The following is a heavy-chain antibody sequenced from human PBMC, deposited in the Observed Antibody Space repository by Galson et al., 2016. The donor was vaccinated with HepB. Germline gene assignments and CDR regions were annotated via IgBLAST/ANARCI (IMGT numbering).Heavy chain of an antibody. CDR2: INPNNGAT. CDR3: ARESSRHFDY. V-gene: IGHV1-2*04. CDR1: GYIFTGYY. D-gene: IGHD6-13*01. J-gene: IGHJ4*02. Sequence: SVKVSCKASGYIFTGYYIHWVRQAPGQRLEWMGWINPNNGATNYARKFQGWVTMTRDTSVSTAYMELSRLRSDDTAVYFCARESSRHFDYWGQGTLVTVSS.